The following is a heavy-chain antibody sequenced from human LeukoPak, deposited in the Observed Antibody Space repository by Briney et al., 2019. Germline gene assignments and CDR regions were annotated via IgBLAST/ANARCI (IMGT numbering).Heavy chain of an antibody. D-gene: IGHD6-13*01. Sequence: PGGSLRLSCAASGFTFSSYAMSWVRQAPGKGLEWVSAISGSGGSTYYADSVKGRFTISRDNSKNTLYLQMNSLRAEDTAVYYCAKDAPTVAAASTDLYYYYYDMDVWGQGTTVTVSS. CDR2: ISGSGGST. CDR3: AKDAPTVAAASTDLYYYYYDMDV. J-gene: IGHJ6*02. V-gene: IGHV3-23*01. CDR1: GFTFSSYA.